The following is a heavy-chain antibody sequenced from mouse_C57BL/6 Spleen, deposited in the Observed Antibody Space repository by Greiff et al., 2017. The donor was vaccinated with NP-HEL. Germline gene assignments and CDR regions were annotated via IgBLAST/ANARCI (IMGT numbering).Heavy chain of an antibody. CDR3: AREGVYGNYDY. CDR2: IYPGSGNT. J-gene: IGHJ2*01. Sequence: VQLQQSGPELVKPGASVKISCKASGYSFTSYYIHWVKQRPGQGLEWIGWIYPGSGNTKYNEKFKGKATLTADTSSSTAYMQLSSLTSEDSAVYYCAREGVYGNYDYWGQGTTLTVSS. V-gene: IGHV1-66*01. D-gene: IGHD2-1*01. CDR1: GYSFTSYY.